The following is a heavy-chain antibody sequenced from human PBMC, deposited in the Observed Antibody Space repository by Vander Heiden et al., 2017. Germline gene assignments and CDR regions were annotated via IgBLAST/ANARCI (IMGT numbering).Heavy chain of an antibody. CDR1: GFTFSSYS. CDR2: ISSRRRDI. J-gene: IGHJ5*02. Sequence: EVQLVESGGGLVKPGGSLRLSCAASGFTFSSYSMNWVRQAPGKGMEWVSSISSRRRDIDYADSVKGRVTIFRENGKNSMYITIKSLRAEDAAVDYGARENWFDPWGQVTMVTVSS. V-gene: IGHV3-21*01. CDR3: ARENWFDP.